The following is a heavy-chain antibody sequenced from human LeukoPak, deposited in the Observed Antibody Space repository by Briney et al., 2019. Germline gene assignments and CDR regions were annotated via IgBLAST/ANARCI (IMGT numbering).Heavy chain of an antibody. J-gene: IGHJ4*02. CDR3: TRHLVSSPSRPFLH. D-gene: IGHD6-6*01. V-gene: IGHV4-39*01. Sequence: SETLSLTCTVSGDSISRSNYYWGWIRQPPGRGLEWIGSIYFSGSTYYNPSLNSRVTISVDTSKNQFSLKLTSVTATDTAVYYCTRHLVSSPSRPFLHWGQGTLVTVSS. CDR2: IYFSGST. CDR1: GDSISRSNYY.